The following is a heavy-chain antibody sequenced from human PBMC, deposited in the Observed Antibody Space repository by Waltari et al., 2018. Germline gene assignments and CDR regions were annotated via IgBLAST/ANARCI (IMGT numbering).Heavy chain of an antibody. CDR3: ARDATGDFVYGMDV. CDR1: GFTFSSYG. V-gene: IGHV3-33*01. Sequence: QVQLVESGGGVVQPGRSLRLSCAASGFTFSSYGMHWVRQAPGKGLEWVAVIWYDGSNKYYADSVKCRFTISRDNSKNTLYLQMNSLRAEDTAVYYCARDATGDFVYGMDVWGQGTTVTVSS. CDR2: IWYDGSNK. J-gene: IGHJ6*02. D-gene: IGHD7-27*01.